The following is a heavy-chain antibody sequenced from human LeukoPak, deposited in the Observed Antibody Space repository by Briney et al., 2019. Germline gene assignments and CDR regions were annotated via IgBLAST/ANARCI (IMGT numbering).Heavy chain of an antibody. J-gene: IGHJ4*02. V-gene: IGHV3-30*03. Sequence: PGGSLRLSCAASGLTFSSYGMHWVRQAPGKGLEWVAVISYDGRNKYYADSVKGRFTISRDNSKNTLYLQMNSLRAEDTAVYYCASHWAQQLVSDYWGQGTLVTVSS. CDR2: ISYDGRNK. CDR1: GLTFSSYG. CDR3: ASHWAQQLVSDY. D-gene: IGHD6-13*01.